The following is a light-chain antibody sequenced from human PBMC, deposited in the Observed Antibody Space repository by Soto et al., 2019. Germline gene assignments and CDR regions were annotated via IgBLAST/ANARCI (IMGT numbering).Light chain of an antibody. J-gene: IGKJ2*01. CDR3: QQRSNWPPT. Sequence: EIVLTQSPATLSLYPGERATLSCRASQSVSSYLAWYQQKPGQTPRLLIYDASNRATGIPSKFSGSGSGTDFTLTISRLEPEDFAVYYCQQRSNWPPTFGQGTKLEIK. V-gene: IGKV3-11*01. CDR1: QSVSSY. CDR2: DAS.